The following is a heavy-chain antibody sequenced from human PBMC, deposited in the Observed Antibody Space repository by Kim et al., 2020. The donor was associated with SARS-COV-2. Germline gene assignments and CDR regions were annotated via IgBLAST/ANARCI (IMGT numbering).Heavy chain of an antibody. CDR1: GGSFSGYY. Sequence: SETLSLTCAVYGGSFSGYYWSWIRQPPGKGLEWIGEINHSGSTNYNPSLKSRVTISVDTSKNQFSLKLSSVTAADTAVYYCARGGIGLREVGATRDFDYWGQGTLVTVSS. CDR2: INHSGST. V-gene: IGHV4-34*01. J-gene: IGHJ4*02. CDR3: ARGGIGLREVGATRDFDY. D-gene: IGHD1-26*01.